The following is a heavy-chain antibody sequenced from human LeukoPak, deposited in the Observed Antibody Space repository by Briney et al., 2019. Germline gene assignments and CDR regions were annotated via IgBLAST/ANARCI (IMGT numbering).Heavy chain of an antibody. J-gene: IGHJ4*02. V-gene: IGHV3-23*01. D-gene: IGHD1-1*01. CDR2: IRGGGVT. CDR1: GFSFSNYA. Sequence: GGSLRLSCAASGFSFSNYAMSWVRQAPARGPEWVSSIRGGGVTFYADSVKGRFTLSRDDSRNTVYLQLNNLRVEDTAIYYCAKANWVSNADAVWWGQGTQVTVSS. CDR3: AKANWVSNADAVW.